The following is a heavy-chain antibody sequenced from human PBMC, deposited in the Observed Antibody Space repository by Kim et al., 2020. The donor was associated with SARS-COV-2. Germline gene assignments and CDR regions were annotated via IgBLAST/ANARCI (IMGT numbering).Heavy chain of an antibody. D-gene: IGHD6-19*01. CDR3: ARTTVAGTHYYYGMDV. CDR2: IIPIFGTA. Sequence: SVKVSCKASGGTFSSYAISWVRQAPGQGLEWMGGIIPIFGTANYAQKFQGRVTITADESTSTAYMELSSLRSEDTAVYYCARTTVAGTHYYYGMDVWGQGTTVTVSS. CDR1: GGTFSSYA. J-gene: IGHJ6*02. V-gene: IGHV1-69*13.